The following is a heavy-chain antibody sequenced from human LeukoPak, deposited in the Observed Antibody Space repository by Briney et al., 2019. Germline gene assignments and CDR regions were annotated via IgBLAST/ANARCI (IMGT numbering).Heavy chain of an antibody. V-gene: IGHV3-7*04. CDR2: IKEDGRQK. CDR3: ARDLDY. Sequence: GGSLRLSWAASGXTFSTYWMSWVRQAPGKGLEWVANIKEDGRQKFYVDSVKGRFTISRDNAKNSLYLQMDSLRAEDTAVYYCARDLDYWGQGTPVTVSS. CDR1: GXTFSTYW. J-gene: IGHJ4*02.